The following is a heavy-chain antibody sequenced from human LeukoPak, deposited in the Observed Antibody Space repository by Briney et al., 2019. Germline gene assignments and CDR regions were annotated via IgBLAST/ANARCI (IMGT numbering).Heavy chain of an antibody. CDR1: GFTFSDYY. Sequence: GGSLRLSCAASGFTFSDYYMSWIRQAPGKGLGWVSYISSSGSTIYYADSVKGRFTISRDNAKNSLYLQMNSLRAEDTAVYYCARIIRDSSGYLDHYYFDYWGQGTLVTVSS. CDR3: ARIIRDSSGYLDHYYFDY. CDR2: ISSSGSTI. V-gene: IGHV3-11*01. J-gene: IGHJ4*02. D-gene: IGHD3-22*01.